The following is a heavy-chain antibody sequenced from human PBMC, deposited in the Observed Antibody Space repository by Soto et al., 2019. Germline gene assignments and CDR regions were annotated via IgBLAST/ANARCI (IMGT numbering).Heavy chain of an antibody. CDR3: AKDPSSVRLGPYYFDY. J-gene: IGHJ4*02. D-gene: IGHD1-26*01. CDR1: GFTFSSYA. V-gene: IGHV3-23*01. Sequence: EVQLLESGGGLVRPGGSLRLACAASGFTFSSYAMSWVRQAPGKGLEWVSGISGTGGSTYYADSVKGRFTISRDNSKNTLYLQMNSLRAEDTAVYYCAKDPSSVRLGPYYFDYWGQGTLVTVSS. CDR2: ISGTGGST.